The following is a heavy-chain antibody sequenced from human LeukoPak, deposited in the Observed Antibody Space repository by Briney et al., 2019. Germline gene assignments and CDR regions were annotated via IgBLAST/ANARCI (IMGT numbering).Heavy chain of an antibody. J-gene: IGHJ4*01. V-gene: IGHV4-34*01. CDR1: GGPFSGYH. CDR3: ARGLAPTTGYYEGGYYYFDS. Sequence: SESLSLTCAVHGGPFSGYHWSWIRQAPGEGLEWIGQINHFGSTSNNPSLKSRVIITIDASKNQFSLELNSVTGADTAVYYCARGLAPTTGYYEGGYYYFDSWGQGILVTVSA. D-gene: IGHD3-9*01. CDR2: INHFGST.